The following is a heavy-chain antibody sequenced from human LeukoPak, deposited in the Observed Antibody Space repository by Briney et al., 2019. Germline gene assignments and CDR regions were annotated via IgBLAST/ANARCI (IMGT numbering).Heavy chain of an antibody. D-gene: IGHD3-22*01. V-gene: IGHV4-39*07. CDR2: IYYSGST. J-gene: IGHJ3*02. CDR3: ARGGSYDSSGYYLHAFDI. CDR1: GGSISSSSYY. Sequence: SEPLSLTCTVSGGSISSSSYYWGWIRQPPGKGLEWIGSIYYSGSTYYNPSLKSRVTISVDTSKNQFSLKLSSVTAADTAVYYCARGGSYDSSGYYLHAFDIWGQGTMVTVSS.